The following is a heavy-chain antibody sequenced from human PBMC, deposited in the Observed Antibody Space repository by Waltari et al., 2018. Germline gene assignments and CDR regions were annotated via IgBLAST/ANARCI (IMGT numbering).Heavy chain of an antibody. D-gene: IGHD5-18*01. Sequence: EVQLVQSGAAVKTPGESLKISCEGSGYSFTRYLIGWVRQMPGKGLEWMGVIFPGDSNTKYSPSFRGQVTISADNSITTAYLQWSSLKASDTAIYFCARQPLHSYGIRHFDYWGQGTPVTVS. CDR3: ARQPLHSYGIRHFDY. J-gene: IGHJ4*02. V-gene: IGHV5-51*01. CDR2: IFPGDSNT. CDR1: GYSFTRYL.